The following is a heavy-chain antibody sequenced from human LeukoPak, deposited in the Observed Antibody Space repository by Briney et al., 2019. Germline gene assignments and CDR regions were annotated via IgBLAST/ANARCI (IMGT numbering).Heavy chain of an antibody. CDR3: AKDLRSGWSRDYFDY. D-gene: IGHD6-19*01. CDR1: GFTFDDYA. Sequence: PGRSLRLSYAASGFTFDDYAMHWVRQAPGKGLEWVSGISWNSGSIGYADSVKGRFTISRDNAKNSLCLQMNSLGAEDTALYYCAKDLRSGWSRDYFDYWGQGTLVTVSS. CDR2: ISWNSGSI. V-gene: IGHV3-9*01. J-gene: IGHJ4*02.